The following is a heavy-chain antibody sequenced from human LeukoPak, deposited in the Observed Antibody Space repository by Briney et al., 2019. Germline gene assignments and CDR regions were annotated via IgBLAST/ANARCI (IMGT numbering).Heavy chain of an antibody. J-gene: IGHJ4*02. V-gene: IGHV3-23*01. D-gene: IGHD3-22*01. Sequence: PGGSLRLSCAASGFTFNNYAMSWVRQAPGKGLEWVSAISGSGGSTYYADSVKGRFTISRDNSKNTLYLQMNSLRAEDTAVYYCAKDHYYDSSGYYYYWGQGTLVTVSS. CDR1: GFTFNNYA. CDR2: ISGSGGST. CDR3: AKDHYYDSSGYYYY.